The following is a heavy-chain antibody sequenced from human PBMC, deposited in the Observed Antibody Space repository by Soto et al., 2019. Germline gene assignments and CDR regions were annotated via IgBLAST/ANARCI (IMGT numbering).Heavy chain of an antibody. Sequence: SVKGSCKASGGTFSSYTISWLRQAPGQGLEWMGRIIPILGIANYAQKFQGRVTITADKSTSTAYMELSSLRSEDTAVYYCALIAPDDAFDIWGQGTMVTVSS. D-gene: IGHD3-9*01. J-gene: IGHJ3*02. CDR3: ALIAPDDAFDI. CDR1: GGTFSSYT. CDR2: IIPILGIA. V-gene: IGHV1-69*02.